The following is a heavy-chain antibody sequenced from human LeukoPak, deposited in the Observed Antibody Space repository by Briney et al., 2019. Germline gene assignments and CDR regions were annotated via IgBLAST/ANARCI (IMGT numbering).Heavy chain of an antibody. V-gene: IGHV3-7*01. CDR2: IKHDASEK. CDR1: GFTFSSYW. CDR3: AREGDYGDYPFDY. D-gene: IGHD4-17*01. J-gene: IGHJ4*02. Sequence: GGSLRLSCAASGFTFSSYWMAWVRQTPGKGLEWVANIKHDASEKYYVDSVKGRFTISRDNAQNSFYLQMNSLRAEDTAVYYCAREGDYGDYPFDYWGQGTLVTVSS.